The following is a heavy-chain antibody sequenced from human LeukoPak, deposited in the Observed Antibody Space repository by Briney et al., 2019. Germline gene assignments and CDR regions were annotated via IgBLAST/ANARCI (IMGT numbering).Heavy chain of an antibody. V-gene: IGHV4-34*01. CDR1: GGSFSGYY. D-gene: IGHD6-13*01. CDR2: INHSGST. J-gene: IGHJ4*02. CDR3: AGGHVAAAPDY. Sequence: PSETLSLTCAVYGGSFSGYYWSWIRQPPGKGLEWIGEINHSGSTNYNPSLKSRVTISVDTSKNQFSLKLSSVTAADTAVYYCAGGHVAAAPDYWGQGTLVTVSS.